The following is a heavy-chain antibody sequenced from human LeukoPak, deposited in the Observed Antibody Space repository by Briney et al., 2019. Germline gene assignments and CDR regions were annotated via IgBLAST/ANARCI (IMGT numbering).Heavy chain of an antibody. J-gene: IGHJ4*02. CDR1: GYTFTGYY. V-gene: IGHV1-2*02. CDR3: ARYYGSGSYYNG. Sequence: ASVKVSCKSSGYTFTGYYMHWVRQAPGQGLEWMGWINPNSGGTNYARKFQGRVTMTRDASISTAYIELSRLRSDDTAVYYCARYYGSGSYYNGWGQGTLVTVSS. CDR2: INPNSGGT. D-gene: IGHD3-10*01.